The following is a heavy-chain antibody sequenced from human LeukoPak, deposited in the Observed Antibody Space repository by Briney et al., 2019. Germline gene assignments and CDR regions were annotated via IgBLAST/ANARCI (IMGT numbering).Heavy chain of an antibody. CDR2: INGDGSEK. J-gene: IGHJ6*03. CDR3: ASKGYSYYYYYMDV. Sequence: GGSLRLSCVASGFTFSHYWMSWVRQAPGKGLEWVANINGDGSEKYHVDSVKGRFTISRDNAKNSLYLQMNSLRAEDTAVYYCASKGYSYYYYYMDVWGKGTTVTVSS. CDR1: GFTFSHYW. D-gene: IGHD1-1*01. V-gene: IGHV3-7*01.